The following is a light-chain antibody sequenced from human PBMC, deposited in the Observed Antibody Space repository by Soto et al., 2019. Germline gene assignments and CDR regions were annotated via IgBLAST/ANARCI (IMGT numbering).Light chain of an antibody. J-gene: IGLJ1*01. CDR2: DVS. CDR3: CSYAGRYTYV. CDR1: SSDIGHYDY. V-gene: IGLV2-11*01. Sequence: QSVLTQPASVSGSPGQSITISCTGTSSDIGHYDYVSWYQQYPGKAPKLMIYDVSKRPSGVPDRFSGSKSGNTASLTITGLQAEDEADYYCCSYAGRYTYVFGTGTRSPS.